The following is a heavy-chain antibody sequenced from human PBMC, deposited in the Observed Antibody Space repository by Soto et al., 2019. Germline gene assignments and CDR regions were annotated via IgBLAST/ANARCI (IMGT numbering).Heavy chain of an antibody. CDR1: GFRFSDYS. D-gene: IGHD4-17*01. CDR2: ITSSGGSI. V-gene: IGHV3-48*02. Sequence: EVQLLESGGGLVHPGGSLRLSCAASGFRFSDYSMNWVRQAPGMGLEWVSYITSSGGSIYYADSVKGRFTVSRDNAKNSVILQLNTVRDEDTTVYYCARLTKGSTVTSWGQGALVTVS. CDR3: ARLTKGSTVTS. J-gene: IGHJ4*02.